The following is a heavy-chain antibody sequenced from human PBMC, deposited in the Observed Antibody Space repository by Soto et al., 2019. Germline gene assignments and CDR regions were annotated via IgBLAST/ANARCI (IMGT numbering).Heavy chain of an antibody. CDR2: ISYDGSKK. Sequence: QVQLVESGGGVVQPGRSLRLSCAASGFTFSSYGMHWVRQAPGKGLEWVAVISYDGSKKYYADSVKGRFTISRDNYXNTLYLQMDRLRDEDTAVYYGARGYTSGYPSNWFDPWGQGTLVTVSS. D-gene: IGHD3-3*01. V-gene: IGHV3-30*03. CDR1: GFTFSSYG. CDR3: ARGYTSGYPSNWFDP. J-gene: IGHJ5*02.